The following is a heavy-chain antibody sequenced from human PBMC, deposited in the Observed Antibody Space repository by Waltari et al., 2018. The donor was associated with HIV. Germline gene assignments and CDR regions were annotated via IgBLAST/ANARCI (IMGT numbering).Heavy chain of an antibody. CDR1: GDSVGSGRYY. Sequence: QVQLQESGPGLVKPSETLSLTCSVSGDSVGSGRYYWSWMRQPPGKGLGWIGNIDYTGRANYNPSLKTRVTISADTSKNHLSLKLTSVTTGDTAIYYCARVVASAGLRFDRWGQGSLVTVSS. CDR2: IDYTGRA. V-gene: IGHV4-61*03. J-gene: IGHJ5*02. D-gene: IGHD2-21*01. CDR3: ARVVASAGLRFDR.